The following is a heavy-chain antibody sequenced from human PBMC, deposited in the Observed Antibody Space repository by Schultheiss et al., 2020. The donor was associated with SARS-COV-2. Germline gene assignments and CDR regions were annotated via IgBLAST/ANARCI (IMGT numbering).Heavy chain of an antibody. D-gene: IGHD5-18*01. CDR3: ARDTAMAYDY. V-gene: IGHV1-69*13. Sequence: SVKVSCKASGYTFTSYYMHWVRQAPGQGLEWMGWINPIFGTANYAQKFQGRVTITADESTSTAYMELSSLRSEDTAVYYCARDTAMAYDYWGQGTLVTVSS. CDR1: GYTFTSYY. CDR2: INPIFGTA. J-gene: IGHJ4*02.